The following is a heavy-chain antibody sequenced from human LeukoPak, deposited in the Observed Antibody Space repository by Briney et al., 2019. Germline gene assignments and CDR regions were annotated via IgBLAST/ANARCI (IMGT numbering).Heavy chain of an antibody. CDR1: GFTFSSYA. V-gene: IGHV3-48*04. CDR2: ISSSGSTI. J-gene: IGHJ4*02. Sequence: PGGSLRLSCAASGFTFSSYAMSWVRQAPGKGLEWVSYISSSGSTIYYADSVKGRFTISRDNAKNSLYLQMNSLRAEDTAVYYCARGLGSGSYYSDYWGQGTLVTVSS. D-gene: IGHD3-10*01. CDR3: ARGLGSGSYYSDY.